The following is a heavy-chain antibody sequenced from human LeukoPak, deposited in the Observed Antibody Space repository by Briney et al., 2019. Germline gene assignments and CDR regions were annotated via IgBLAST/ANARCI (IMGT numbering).Heavy chain of an antibody. V-gene: IGHV4-34*01. CDR3: ARRRLGYYCGY. CDR1: GGSLGGYY. Sequence: KPSETLSLSCGVYGGSLGGYYWSCIRQPPGKGLEWIGEINPRGSTNYRPSLKSRVTLSADTSKNQFSLTLNSVTAADTAVYYCARRRLGYYCGYWGQGTLVTVSS. D-gene: IGHD5-24*01. CDR2: INPRGST. J-gene: IGHJ4*02.